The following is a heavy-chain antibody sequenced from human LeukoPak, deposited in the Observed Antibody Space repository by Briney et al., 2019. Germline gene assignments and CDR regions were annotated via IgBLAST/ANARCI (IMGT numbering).Heavy chain of an antibody. CDR3: ARASYAIVGYDY. V-gene: IGHV4-30-4*08. Sequence: LRLSCAASGFTFSSYAMSWIRQPPGKGLEWIGYIYYSGSTYYNPSLKSRVTISVDTSKNQFPLKLSSVTAADTAVYYCARASYAIVGYDYWGQGTLVTVSS. CDR1: GFTFSSYA. D-gene: IGHD2-8*01. CDR2: IYYSGST. J-gene: IGHJ4*02.